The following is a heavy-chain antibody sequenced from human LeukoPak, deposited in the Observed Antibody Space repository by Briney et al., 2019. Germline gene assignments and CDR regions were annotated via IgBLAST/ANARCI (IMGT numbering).Heavy chain of an antibody. Sequence: GGSLRLSCAASGFSFSDSYMTWVRQAPGKGLEWLSYISGNSGDINYADSVKGRFTISRDNAKNSLYLQMNSLRVEDTAVYYCARDPRTVRIWGQGTLVTVSS. CDR1: GFSFSDSY. V-gene: IGHV3-11*06. CDR2: ISGNSGDI. D-gene: IGHD1-1*01. J-gene: IGHJ4*02. CDR3: ARDPRTVRI.